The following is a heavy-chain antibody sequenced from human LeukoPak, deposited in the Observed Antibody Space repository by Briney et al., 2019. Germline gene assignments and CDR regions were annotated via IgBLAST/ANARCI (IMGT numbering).Heavy chain of an antibody. D-gene: IGHD3-22*01. V-gene: IGHV4-34*01. CDR3: ARRHHDSSGYYRPRGAFDI. CDR2: IYYSGST. CDR1: GGSFSGYY. J-gene: IGHJ3*02. Sequence: SETLSLTCAVYGGSFSGYYWSWIRQPPGKGLEWIGSIYYSGSTYYNPSLKSRVTISVDTSKNQFSLKLSSVAAADTAVYYCARRHHDSSGYYRPRGAFDIWGQGTMVTVSS.